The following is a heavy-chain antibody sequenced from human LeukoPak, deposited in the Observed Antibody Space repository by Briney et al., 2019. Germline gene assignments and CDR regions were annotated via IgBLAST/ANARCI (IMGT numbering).Heavy chain of an antibody. CDR2: INWNGGST. CDR3: ARGYGDYDFFFNY. CDR1: GFTFDDYG. V-gene: IGHV3-20*04. Sequence: PRGSLRLSCAASGFTFDDYGMSCVRQAPGKGLEWVSGINWNGGSTGYADSVKGRFTISRDNAKNSLYLQMNSLRAEDTALYYCARGYGDYDFFFNYWGHGILVTVSS. J-gene: IGHJ4*01. D-gene: IGHD4-17*01.